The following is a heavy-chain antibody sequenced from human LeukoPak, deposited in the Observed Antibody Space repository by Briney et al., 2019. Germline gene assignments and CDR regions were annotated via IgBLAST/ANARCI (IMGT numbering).Heavy chain of an antibody. CDR1: GVNCSSDG. Sequence: GGSLILSCGASGVNCSSDGMRCGRQAPGKGLEWVAFIRYDGSNKYYADSVKGRFTISRDNSKNTLYLQMNSLRAEDTAVYYCAKDPGDWYFDLWGRGTLVTVSS. CDR3: AKDPGDWYFDL. D-gene: IGHD3-10*01. CDR2: IRYDGSNK. V-gene: IGHV3-30*02. J-gene: IGHJ2*01.